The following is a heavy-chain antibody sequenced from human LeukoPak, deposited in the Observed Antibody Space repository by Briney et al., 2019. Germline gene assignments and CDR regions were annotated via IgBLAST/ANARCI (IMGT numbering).Heavy chain of an antibody. J-gene: IGHJ3*02. CDR2: IYHSGST. V-gene: IGHV4-38-2*02. CDR1: GYSISSGYY. Sequence: SETLSLTCTVSGYSISSGYYWGWIRQPPGKGLEWIGSIYHSGSTYYNPSLKSRVTISVDTSKNQFSLKLSSVTAADTAVYYCARGPYPYAFDIWGQGTMVTVS. CDR3: ARGPYPYAFDI.